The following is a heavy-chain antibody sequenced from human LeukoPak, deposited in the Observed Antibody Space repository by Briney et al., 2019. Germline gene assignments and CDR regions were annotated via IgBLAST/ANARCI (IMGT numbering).Heavy chain of an antibody. Sequence: SETMSLTCAVSGYSISSDYYWGWIRQPPRKGLEWIGSIYHSGSTYYNPSLKRRVTTSVDPSKHQFSLKLSAVTAADTAVYYCARTEQVDYYMDVWGKGTTVTVSS. D-gene: IGHD1-14*01. CDR1: GYSISSDYY. CDR3: ARTEQVDYYMDV. CDR2: IYHSGST. V-gene: IGHV4-38-2*01. J-gene: IGHJ6*03.